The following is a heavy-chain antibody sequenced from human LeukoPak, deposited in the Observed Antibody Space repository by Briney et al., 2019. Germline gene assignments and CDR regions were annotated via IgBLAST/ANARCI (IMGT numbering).Heavy chain of an antibody. D-gene: IGHD6-19*01. V-gene: IGHV3-23*01. J-gene: IGHJ5*02. CDR1: GFTFNRFA. CDR2: INVRGDAT. Sequence: GGSLRLCCAASGFTFNRFAFTWVRQAPGRGLEWVSAINVRGDATFYAESVRGRFTISRDNSKNTLYLQMNSLGAEDTALYYCAKDYRYGSAWGPGTLVVVSS. CDR3: AKDYRYGSA.